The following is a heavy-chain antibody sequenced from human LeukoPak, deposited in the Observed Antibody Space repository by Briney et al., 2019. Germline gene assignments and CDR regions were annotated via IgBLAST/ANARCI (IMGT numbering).Heavy chain of an antibody. V-gene: IGHV3-33*06. CDR2: IWYDGSNK. D-gene: IGHD6-6*01. CDR3: AKDQGRIAARTLDY. J-gene: IGHJ4*02. Sequence: GGSLRLSCAASGFTFSSYGMHWVRQAPGKGLEWVALIWYDGSNKYYADSVKGRLTISRDNSKNTLYLQMNSLRAEDTAVYYCAKDQGRIAARTLDYWGQGTLVTVSS. CDR1: GFTFSSYG.